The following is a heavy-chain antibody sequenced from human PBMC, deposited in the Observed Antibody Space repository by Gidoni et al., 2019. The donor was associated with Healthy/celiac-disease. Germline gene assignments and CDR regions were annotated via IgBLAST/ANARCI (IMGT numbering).Heavy chain of an antibody. CDR3: ARGTAAGPRTSPYYFDY. Sequence: QVQLQQWGAGLLKPSETLSLTCAVYGGSFSGYYWSWIRQPPGKGLEWIGEINHSGSTNYNPSLKSRVTISVDTSKNQCSLKLSSVTAADTAVYYCARGTAAGPRTSPYYFDYWGQGTLVTVSS. J-gene: IGHJ4*02. V-gene: IGHV4-34*01. CDR1: GGSFSGYY. CDR2: INHSGST. D-gene: IGHD6-13*01.